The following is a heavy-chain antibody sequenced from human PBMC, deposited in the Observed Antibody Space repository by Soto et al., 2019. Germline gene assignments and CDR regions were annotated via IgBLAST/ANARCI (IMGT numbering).Heavy chain of an antibody. Sequence: ASVKVSCKASGYTFTSYGISWVRQAPGQGLEWMGWISAYNGNTNYAQKLQGRVTMTTDTSTSTAYMELRSLRSDDTAVYYCARDQDAWCSSSWYGQDYWGQGTLVTVSS. CDR2: ISAYNGNT. CDR1: GYTFTSYG. CDR3: ARDQDAWCSSSWYGQDY. V-gene: IGHV1-18*04. J-gene: IGHJ4*02. D-gene: IGHD6-13*01.